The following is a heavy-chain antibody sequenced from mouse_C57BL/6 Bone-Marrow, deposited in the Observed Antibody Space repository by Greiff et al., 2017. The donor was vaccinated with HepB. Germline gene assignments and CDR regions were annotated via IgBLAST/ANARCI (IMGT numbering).Heavy chain of an antibody. J-gene: IGHJ2*01. CDR2: ISNLAYSI. Sequence: EVKLVESGGGLVQPGGSLKLSCAASGFTFSDYGMAWVRQAPRKGPEWVAFISNLAYSIYYADTVTGRFTISRENAKNTLYLEMSSLRSEDTAMYYCARARLRRGGYFDYWGQGTTLTVSS. V-gene: IGHV5-15*01. D-gene: IGHD2-12*01. CDR1: GFTFSDYG. CDR3: ARARLRRGGYFDY.